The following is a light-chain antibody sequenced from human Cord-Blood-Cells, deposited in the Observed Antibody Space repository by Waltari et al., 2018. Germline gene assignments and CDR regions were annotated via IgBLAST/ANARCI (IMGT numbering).Light chain of an antibody. CDR1: SSDVGRYNL. Sequence: QSALTQPASVSGSPGPSSTISCTGTSSDVGRYNLASWYQQHPGKAPKLMIYEGSKRPSGVSNRFSGSKSGNTASLTISGLQAEDEADYYCCSYAGSSSWVFGGGTKLTVL. CDR3: CSYAGSSSWV. J-gene: IGLJ3*02. V-gene: IGLV2-23*01. CDR2: EGS.